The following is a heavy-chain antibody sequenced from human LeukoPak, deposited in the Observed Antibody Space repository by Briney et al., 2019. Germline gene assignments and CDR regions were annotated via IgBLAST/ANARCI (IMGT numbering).Heavy chain of an antibody. V-gene: IGHV3-30*02. J-gene: IGHJ4*02. CDR3: AKDIGTTY. CDR2: IRYDGSNK. CDR1: AFTFRTYG. Sequence: GGSLRLSCAASAFTFRTYGMHWVRQAPGKGLEWVAFIRYDGSNKYYADSVKGRFTISRDNSKNTLYLQMNSLRAEDTAVYYCAKDIGTTYWGQGTLVTVSS. D-gene: IGHD1-7*01.